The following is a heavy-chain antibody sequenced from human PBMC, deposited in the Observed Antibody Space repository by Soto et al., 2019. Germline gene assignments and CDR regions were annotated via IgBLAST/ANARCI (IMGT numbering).Heavy chain of an antibody. J-gene: IGHJ4*02. Sequence: QVQLVESGGGLVKPGGSLRLSCAVSGFTFSDYYMTWIRQAPGTGLEWVSYISSSTSHTKYADSVKGRFTISRDNAKKSLFMQTNSLRAEDTAVYYCARVTGAAADYFDFWGQGTLVTVSS. CDR1: GFTFSDYY. V-gene: IGHV3-11*05. CDR3: ARVTGAAADYFDF. D-gene: IGHD6-13*01. CDR2: ISSSTSHT.